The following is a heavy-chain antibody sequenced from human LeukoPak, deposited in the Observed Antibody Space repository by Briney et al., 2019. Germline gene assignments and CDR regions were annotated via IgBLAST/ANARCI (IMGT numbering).Heavy chain of an antibody. CDR2: ISWKSGSI. Sequence: SLRLSCAASGFTFDDYAMHWVRQAPGKGLEWVSGISWKSGSIGYADSVKGRFTISRDNAKNSLYLQMNSLRAEDTALYYCAKDMDRYSSSWYDPKHDAFDIWGQGTMVTVSS. CDR1: GFTFDDYA. V-gene: IGHV3-9*01. D-gene: IGHD6-13*01. CDR3: AKDMDRYSSSWYDPKHDAFDI. J-gene: IGHJ3*02.